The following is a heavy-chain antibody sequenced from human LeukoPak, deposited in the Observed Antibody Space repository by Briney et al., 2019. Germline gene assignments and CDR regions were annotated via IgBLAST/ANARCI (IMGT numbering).Heavy chain of an antibody. D-gene: IGHD7-27*01. CDR1: GFTFSSYD. CDR3: ARDNWGFDY. Sequence: GGSLRLSCAASGFTFSSYDMHWVRQAPGKGLEWVAVISYDGSNKYYADSVKGRFTISRDNSKNTLYLQMNSLRAEDTAVYYCARDNWGFDYWGQGTLVTVSS. V-gene: IGHV3-30-3*01. J-gene: IGHJ4*02. CDR2: ISYDGSNK.